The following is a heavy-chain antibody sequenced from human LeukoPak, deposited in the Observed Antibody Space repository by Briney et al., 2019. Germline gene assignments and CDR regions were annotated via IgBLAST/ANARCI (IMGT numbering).Heavy chain of an antibody. D-gene: IGHD1-26*01. CDR3: ARTKGGSYSIDY. Sequence: SETLSLTCTVSGGSISSYYWSWIRQPPGKGLEWIGYFYYSGSTNYNPSLKSRVTISVDTSKNQFSLKLSSVTAADTAVYYCARTKGGSYSIDYWGQGTLVTVSS. CDR2: FYYSGST. J-gene: IGHJ4*02. V-gene: IGHV4-59*01. CDR1: GGSISSYY.